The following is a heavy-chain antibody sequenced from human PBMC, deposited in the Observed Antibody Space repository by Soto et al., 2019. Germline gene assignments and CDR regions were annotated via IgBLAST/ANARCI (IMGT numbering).Heavy chain of an antibody. J-gene: IGHJ5*02. V-gene: IGHV4-61*05. Sequence: PSETLSLTCTVSGGSISSSSYYWGWIRQPPGKGLEWIGYVYNSGSTNYNPSLKSRVTISIDTSKNQFSLKLTSLTATDTAVYYCARGGPSSKWLDPWGQGTLVTVSS. CDR2: VYNSGST. CDR3: ARGGPSSKWLDP. CDR1: GGSISSSSYY.